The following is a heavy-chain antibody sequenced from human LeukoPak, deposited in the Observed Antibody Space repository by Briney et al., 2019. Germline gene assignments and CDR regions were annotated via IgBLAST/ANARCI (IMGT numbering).Heavy chain of an antibody. V-gene: IGHV5-51*01. CDR2: IYPGDSDT. Sequence: PGESLKISCKGSGYSFTTYWIGWVRQMPGKGLEWMGIIYPGDSDTRYSPSFQGQVTISADKSISTAYLQWSSLKASDTAMYYCARLTYYYEKDPTFIDYWGQGTLVTVSS. CDR3: ARLTYYYEKDPTFIDY. D-gene: IGHD3-22*01. J-gene: IGHJ4*02. CDR1: GYSFTTYW.